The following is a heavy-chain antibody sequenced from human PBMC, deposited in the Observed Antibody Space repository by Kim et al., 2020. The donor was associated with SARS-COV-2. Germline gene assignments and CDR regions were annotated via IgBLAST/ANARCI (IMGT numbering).Heavy chain of an antibody. D-gene: IGHD3-9*01. CDR3: ARVSAIREKRNAPTPFDY. J-gene: IGHJ4*02. CDR2: IYYSGST. V-gene: IGHV4-61*01. CDR1: GGSVSSGSYY. Sequence: SETLSLTCTVSGGSVSSGSYYWSWIRQPPGKGLEWIGYIYYSGSTNYNPSLKSRVTISVDTSKNQFSLKLSSVTAADTAVYYCARVSAIREKRNAPTPFDYWGQGTLVTVSS.